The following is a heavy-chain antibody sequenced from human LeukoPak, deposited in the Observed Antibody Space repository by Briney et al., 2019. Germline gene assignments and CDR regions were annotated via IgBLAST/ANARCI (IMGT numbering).Heavy chain of an antibody. Sequence: GGSLRLSCAASGFTFSSYAMGWVRQAPGKGLEWVSAISGSGDSTYSADSMKGRFTISRDNSKNTLHLQMNSLRAEDTAVYYCARMGDAFDYWGQGTLVIVSS. V-gene: IGHV3-23*01. J-gene: IGHJ4*02. CDR3: ARMGDAFDY. CDR1: GFTFSSYA. CDR2: ISGSGDST. D-gene: IGHD3-16*01.